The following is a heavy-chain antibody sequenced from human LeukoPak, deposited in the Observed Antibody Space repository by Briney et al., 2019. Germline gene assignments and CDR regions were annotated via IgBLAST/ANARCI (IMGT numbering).Heavy chain of an antibody. Sequence: SETLSLTCNAFGGSISSSSNYWGWIRQAQEVGLEGLGSIYFSGSTYYSPSPKSHVTISVDTSKSQFSLKLSSVTAADTAVYYCARASSGTYYYFDYWGQGTLVTVSS. J-gene: IGHJ4*02. V-gene: IGHV4-39*07. CDR1: GGSISSSSNY. D-gene: IGHD1-26*01. CDR2: IYFSGST. CDR3: ARASSGTYYYFDY.